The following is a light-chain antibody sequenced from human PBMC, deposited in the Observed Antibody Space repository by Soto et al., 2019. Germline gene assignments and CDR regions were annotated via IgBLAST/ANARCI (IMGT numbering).Light chain of an antibody. CDR1: QSVSSSY. CDR3: QQYGSSPWT. V-gene: IGKV3-20*01. J-gene: IGKJ1*01. CDR2: GAS. Sequence: EIVFVQSPSTLFFSPGERATPSCRASQSVSSSYLAWYQQKPGQAPRLLIYGASSRATGIPDRFSGSGSGTDFTLTISRLEPEDFAVYYCQQYGSSPWTFGQGTKVDI.